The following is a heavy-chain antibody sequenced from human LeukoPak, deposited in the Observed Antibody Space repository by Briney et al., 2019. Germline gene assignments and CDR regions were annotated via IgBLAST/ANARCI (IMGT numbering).Heavy chain of an antibody. V-gene: IGHV1-18*01. D-gene: IGHD3-3*01. Sequence: ASVKVSCKASGYTFTSYGISWVRQAPGQGLEWMGWIRVYNGNTNYAQKLQGRVTMTTDTSTSTVYMELRSLRSEDTAVYYCARDSRPESHDFWSGPTSYYNWFDPWGQGTLVTVSS. CDR3: ARDSRPESHDFWSGPTSYYNWFDP. CDR2: IRVYNGNT. J-gene: IGHJ5*02. CDR1: GYTFTSYG.